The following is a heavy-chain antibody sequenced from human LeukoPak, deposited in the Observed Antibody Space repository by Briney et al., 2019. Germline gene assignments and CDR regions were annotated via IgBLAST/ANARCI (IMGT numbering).Heavy chain of an antibody. CDR1: GFTFDNYA. J-gene: IGHJ4*02. CDR3: ARRSNWDHRFDS. D-gene: IGHD4-11*01. CDR2: INWRCDEI. V-gene: IGHV3-9*03. Sequence: PGRTLRLFCSASGFTFDNYAMHWVRQAPMKGLEWVASINWRCDEIGYADSVKGRFTIYRDNAKNSLHLQMNRLKTRDMGLLYCARRSNWDHRFDSWGQGTLVTVSS.